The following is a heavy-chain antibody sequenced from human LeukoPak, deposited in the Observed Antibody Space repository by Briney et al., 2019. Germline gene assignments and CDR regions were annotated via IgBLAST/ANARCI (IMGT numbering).Heavy chain of an antibody. CDR3: ARGPRFGELLWHWFDP. CDR1: GGSISSGSYY. CDR2: INYSGNT. J-gene: IGHJ5*02. Sequence: PSETLSLTCTVSGGSISSGSYYWGWIRQPPGKGPEWIGSINYSGNTYYNPSLKSRVTISEDTSKNQFSLKLRSVTAADTAVYYCARGPRFGELLWHWFDPWGQGTLVTVSS. V-gene: IGHV4-39*07. D-gene: IGHD3-10*01.